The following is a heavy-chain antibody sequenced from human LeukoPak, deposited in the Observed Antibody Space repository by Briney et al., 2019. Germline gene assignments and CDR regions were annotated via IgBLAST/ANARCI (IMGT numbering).Heavy chain of an antibody. CDR1: GFTFSTYA. Sequence: QSGGSLRLSCAASGFTFSTYAMNWVRQAPGKGLEWVSTISGSGGTPHYADSVKGRFTISRDNAKSSLYLQMNSLRVEDTAVYYCAITGGPTVTAFDLWGQGILATVSS. J-gene: IGHJ4*02. D-gene: IGHD4-17*01. CDR3: AITGGPTVTAFDL. CDR2: ISGSGGTP. V-gene: IGHV3-23*01.